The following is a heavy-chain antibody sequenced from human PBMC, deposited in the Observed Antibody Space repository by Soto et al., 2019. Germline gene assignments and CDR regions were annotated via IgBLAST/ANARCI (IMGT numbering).Heavy chain of an antibody. CDR3: AKFSDSSGYYGDYFDY. J-gene: IGHJ4*02. D-gene: IGHD3-22*01. Sequence: EVQLLESGGGLVQPGGSLRLSCAASGFTFSSYAMSWVRQAPGKGLEWVSAISGSGGSTYYADSVKGRFTISRDNSKNTLYLQMNSLRAEDTAVYYCAKFSDSSGYYGDYFDYWGQGTLVTVSS. V-gene: IGHV3-23*01. CDR1: GFTFSSYA. CDR2: ISGSGGST.